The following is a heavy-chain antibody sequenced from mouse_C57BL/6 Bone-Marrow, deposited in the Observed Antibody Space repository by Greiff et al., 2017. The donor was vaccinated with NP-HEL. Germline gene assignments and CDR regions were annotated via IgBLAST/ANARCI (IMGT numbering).Heavy chain of an antibody. V-gene: IGHV1-26*01. Sequence: EVQLQQSGPELVKPGASVKISCKASGYTFTDYYMNWVKQSHGKSLEWIGDINPNNGGTSYNQKFKGKATLTVDKSSSTAYMELRSLTSEDSAVYYCARSPNWAYYAMDYWGQGTSVTVSS. CDR3: ARSPNWAYYAMDY. CDR1: GYTFTDYY. D-gene: IGHD4-1*01. J-gene: IGHJ4*01. CDR2: INPNNGGT.